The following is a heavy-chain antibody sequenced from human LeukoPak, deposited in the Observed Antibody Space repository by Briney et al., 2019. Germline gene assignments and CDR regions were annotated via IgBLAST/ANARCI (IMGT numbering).Heavy chain of an antibody. D-gene: IGHD1-26*01. V-gene: IGHV1-18*01. Sequence: ASVKVSCKASGYTFTSYGISWVRQAPGQGLEWMGWISAYNGNTNYAQKLQGRVTMTTDTSTSTAYMELRSLRPDDTAVYYCARNHHSQIVGATPNFDYWGQGTLVTVSS. CDR3: ARNHHSQIVGATPNFDY. CDR1: GYTFTSYG. J-gene: IGHJ4*02. CDR2: ISAYNGNT.